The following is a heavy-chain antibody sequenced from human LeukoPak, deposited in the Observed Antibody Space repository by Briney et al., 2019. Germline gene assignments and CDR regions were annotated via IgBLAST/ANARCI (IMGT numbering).Heavy chain of an antibody. CDR2: MNPNSGNT. J-gene: IGHJ4*02. V-gene: IGHV1-8*01. CDR1: GYTFTSYD. Sequence: ASVKVSCKASGYTFTSYDINWVRQATGQGLEWMGWMNPNSGNTGYAQKFQGRVTMTRNTSISTAYMELSSLRSEDTAVYYCARAKRDIVVVPAAKYYFDYWSQGTLVTVSS. CDR3: ARAKRDIVVVPAAKYYFDY. D-gene: IGHD2-2*01.